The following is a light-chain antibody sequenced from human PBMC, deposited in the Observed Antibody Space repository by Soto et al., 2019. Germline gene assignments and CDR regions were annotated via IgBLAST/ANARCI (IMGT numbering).Light chain of an antibody. J-gene: IGKJ5*01. CDR3: QKYGSSYST. CDR1: QSVGSIY. CDR2: GSS. V-gene: IGKV3-20*01. Sequence: EIVLTQSPGTLSLSPGERATLSCRASQSVGSIYLAWYQQRPGQAPRLLIYGSSNRATGIPFRFSGSGSGTDFTLTISGLEHEDFAFYYCQKYGSSYSTFGQGTRLEIK.